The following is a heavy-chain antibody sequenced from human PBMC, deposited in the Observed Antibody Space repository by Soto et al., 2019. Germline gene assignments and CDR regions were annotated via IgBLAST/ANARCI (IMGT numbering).Heavy chain of an antibody. CDR2: IIPIFGTA. V-gene: IGHV1-69*13. J-gene: IGHJ1*01. CDR1: GGTFRSYA. CDR3: ARDTPDYYYAPRSAYFQH. D-gene: IGHD3-10*01. Sequence: GASVKVSCKASGGTFRSYAISWVRQAPGQGLEWMGGIIPIFGTANYAQKFQGRVTITADESTSTAYMELSSLRSEDTAVYYCARDTPDYYYAPRSAYFQHWGQGTLITVSS.